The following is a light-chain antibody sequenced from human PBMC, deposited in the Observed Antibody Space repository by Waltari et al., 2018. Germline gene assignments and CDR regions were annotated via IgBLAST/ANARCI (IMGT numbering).Light chain of an antibody. CDR3: QHSYNTPRT. J-gene: IGKJ1*01. V-gene: IGKV1-39*01. CDR2: GAS. Sequence: DIQMTQSPSSLSAFVGDRVTIACRASQSISSYLNWYQQKPGKAPKLLIYGASTLQSGVPSRFSGSGSGTDFSLTISSLQPEDFAPYYCQHSYNTPRTFGQATKVEIK. CDR1: QSISSY.